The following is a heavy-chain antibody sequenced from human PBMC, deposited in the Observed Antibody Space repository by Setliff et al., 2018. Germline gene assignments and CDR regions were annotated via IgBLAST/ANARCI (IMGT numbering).Heavy chain of an antibody. D-gene: IGHD4-17*01. CDR2: IDVGGGNT. CDR3: ARDPNGDYVGALDP. V-gene: IGHV3-23*01. Sequence: GASLKISCVASTFTFSNYAVTWVRQAPGKGLEWVSSIDVGGGNTYYADSVKGRFTISRDNSRNTLYLQMNSLRAEDTASYYCARDPNGDYVGALDPWGQGILVTVSS. CDR1: TFTFSNYA. J-gene: IGHJ5*02.